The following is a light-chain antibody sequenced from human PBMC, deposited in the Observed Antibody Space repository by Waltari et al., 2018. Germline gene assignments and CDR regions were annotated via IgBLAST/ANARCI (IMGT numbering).Light chain of an antibody. CDR1: KLGDKF. CDR3: QAWDSSTAV. CDR2: KDN. J-gene: IGLJ2*01. Sequence: SYALTQPPSVTVSPGQTASITCSGDKLGDKFTCWYQQKPGQSPVLVIHKDNKRPSGSPERFSGSKAGNTATLSISGTQAMEEADYYCQAWDSSTAVFGGGTKLTVL. V-gene: IGLV3-1*01.